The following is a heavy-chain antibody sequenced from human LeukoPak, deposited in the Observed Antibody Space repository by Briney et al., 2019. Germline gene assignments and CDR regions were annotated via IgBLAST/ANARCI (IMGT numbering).Heavy chain of an antibody. D-gene: IGHD4-23*01. V-gene: IGHV4-30-4*01. CDR3: AREVSRWPYYFDY. CDR1: GGSISSGDYY. CDR2: IYYSGST. J-gene: IGHJ4*02. Sequence: PSETLSLTYTVSGGSISSGDYYWSWIRQPPGKGLEWIGYIYYSGSTYYNPSLKSRVTISVDTSKNQFSLKLSSVTAADTAVYYCAREVSRWPYYFDYWGQGTLVPVSS.